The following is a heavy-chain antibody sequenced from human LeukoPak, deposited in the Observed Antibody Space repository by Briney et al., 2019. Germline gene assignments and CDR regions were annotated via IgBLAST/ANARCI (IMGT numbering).Heavy chain of an antibody. D-gene: IGHD3-16*01. V-gene: IGHV4-4*02. J-gene: IGHJ4*02. CDR3: ARGSPTYYFDY. Sequence: SGTLSLTCAVSGGSISSSNWWSWVRLPPGKGLEWIGEIYHSGSTNYNPSLKSRVTISVDTSKNQFSLKLSSVTAADTAVYYCARGSPTYYFDYWGQGTLVTVSS. CDR1: GGSISSSNW. CDR2: IYHSGST.